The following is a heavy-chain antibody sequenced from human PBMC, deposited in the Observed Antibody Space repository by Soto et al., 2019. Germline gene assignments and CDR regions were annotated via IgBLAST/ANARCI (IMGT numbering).Heavy chain of an antibody. J-gene: IGHJ3*02. Sequence: EVQLVESGGGLVQPGGSLRLSCAASGFTVSSNYMSWVRQAPGKGLEWVSVIYSGGSTYYADSVKGRFTISRHNSKNTLYLHMNSLRAEDAAVYYCAIHLMTTVAPAAFDIWGQGTMVTVSS. V-gene: IGHV3-53*04. CDR2: IYSGGST. CDR1: GFTVSSNY. CDR3: AIHLMTTVAPAAFDI. D-gene: IGHD4-17*01.